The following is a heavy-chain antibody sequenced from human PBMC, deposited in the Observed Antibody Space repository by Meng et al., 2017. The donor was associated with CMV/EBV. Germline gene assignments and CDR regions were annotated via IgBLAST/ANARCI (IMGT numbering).Heavy chain of an antibody. Sequence: SGYSFSSYGMSWVRQAPGKGLEWVANIKQDGSEKYYVDSVKGRFTISRDNAKNSLYLQMNSLRAEDTAVYYCAREGWRAAASGRFDPWGQGTLVTVSS. V-gene: IGHV3-7*03. CDR3: AREGWRAAASGRFDP. J-gene: IGHJ5*02. D-gene: IGHD6-13*01. CDR1: GYSFSSYG. CDR2: IKQDGSEK.